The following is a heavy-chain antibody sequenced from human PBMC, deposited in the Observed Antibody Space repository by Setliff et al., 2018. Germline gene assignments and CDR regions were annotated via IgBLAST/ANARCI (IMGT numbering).Heavy chain of an antibody. CDR1: GYIFTNYC. CDR3: TGHEDRNKCTSSSCYRENDAFDV. Sequence: GESLTISCKASGYIFTNYCIGWVRQMPGKGLEWMGVIYPGDSDTRYSPSFQGQVTISADKSINTTYLQWSSLKASDTAIYYCTGHEDRNKCTSSSCYRENDAFDVWGQGAMVTVSS. V-gene: IGHV5-51*01. D-gene: IGHD2-2*01. CDR2: IYPGDSDT. J-gene: IGHJ3*01.